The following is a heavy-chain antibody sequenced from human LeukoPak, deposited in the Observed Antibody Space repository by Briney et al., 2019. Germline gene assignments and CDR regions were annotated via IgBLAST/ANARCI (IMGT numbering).Heavy chain of an antibody. CDR1: GFPFSNYG. Sequence: PGGSLRLSCVASGFPFSNYGMHWVRQAPGKGLDWVAVISYDGSDNYNEDSVKGRFPISRDNSKNTLYLEMNSLRDEDTAVYYCAKYSSSSNYYYGMDIWGQGTTVTVSS. J-gene: IGHJ6*02. D-gene: IGHD6-6*01. V-gene: IGHV3-30*18. CDR2: ISYDGSDN. CDR3: AKYSSSSNYYYGMDI.